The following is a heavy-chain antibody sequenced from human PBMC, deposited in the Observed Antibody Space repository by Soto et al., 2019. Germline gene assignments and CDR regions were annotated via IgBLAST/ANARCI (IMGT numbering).Heavy chain of an antibody. D-gene: IGHD5-18*01. Sequence: GGSLRLSCPASGFTFSSYWMHWVRQAPGKGLVWVSRINSDGSSTSYADSVKGRFTISRDNAKNTLYLQMNSLRAEDTAVYYCAAGYSYGSSYYYGMDVWGQGTTVTVSS. CDR1: GFTFSSYW. J-gene: IGHJ6*02. CDR3: AAGYSYGSSYYYGMDV. V-gene: IGHV3-74*01. CDR2: INSDGSST.